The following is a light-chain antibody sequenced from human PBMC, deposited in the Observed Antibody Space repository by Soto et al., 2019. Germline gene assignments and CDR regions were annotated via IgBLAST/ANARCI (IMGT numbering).Light chain of an antibody. CDR1: SSNIGSNY. J-gene: IGLJ2*01. Sequence: QSVLTQPPSASGTPGQRVTISCSGSSSNIGSNYVYWYQQLPGPVPQLLIHRNNERPSGVPDRCSGSKSGTSASLAISGLRAEDEADYYCAAWDDSLSGVVFGGGTQLTVL. CDR2: RNN. V-gene: IGLV1-47*01. CDR3: AAWDDSLSGVV.